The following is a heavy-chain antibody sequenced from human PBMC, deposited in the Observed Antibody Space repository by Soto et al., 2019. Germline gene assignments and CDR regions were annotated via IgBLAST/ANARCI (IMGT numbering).Heavy chain of an antibody. D-gene: IGHD4-17*01. J-gene: IGHJ4*02. Sequence: QVQLQESGPGLVKPSQTLSLTCTVSGGSISSGGYYWSWIRQHPGKGLEWIGYIYYSGSTYYNPSLKSRVTISVDTSKNQFSVKLSSVTAADTAVYYCARTTIYTTVTRPFDYWGPGTLVTVSS. V-gene: IGHV4-31*03. CDR1: GGSISSGGYY. CDR3: ARTTIYTTVTRPFDY. CDR2: IYYSGST.